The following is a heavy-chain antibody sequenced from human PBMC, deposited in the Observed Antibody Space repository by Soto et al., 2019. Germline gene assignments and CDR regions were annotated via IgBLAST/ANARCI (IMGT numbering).Heavy chain of an antibody. D-gene: IGHD3-22*01. J-gene: IGHJ4*02. V-gene: IGHV3-23*04. CDR2: ISGSGGST. Sequence: EVQLVESGGGLIQPGGSLRLSCAASGLTVSTNSIRWVRQAPGKGLEWVSAISGSGGSTYYADSVKGRFTISRDNSKNTLYLQMNSLRAEDTAVYYCAKGAFMGVVVTVDYWGQGTLVTVSS. CDR1: GLTVSTNS. CDR3: AKGAFMGVVVTVDY.